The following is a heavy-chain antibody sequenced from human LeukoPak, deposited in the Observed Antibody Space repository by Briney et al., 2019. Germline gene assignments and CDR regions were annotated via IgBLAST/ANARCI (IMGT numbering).Heavy chain of an antibody. D-gene: IGHD2-2*03. CDR3: AREMGIVVVPAAIRSYYYYGMDV. Sequence: GGSLRLSCAASGFTFSSYSMNWVRQAPGKGLEWVSSISSSSSYIYYADSVKGRFTISRDNAKNSLYLQMNSLRAEDTAVYYCAREMGIVVVPAAIRSYYYYGMDVWGQGTTVTVSS. CDR1: GFTFSSYS. V-gene: IGHV3-21*01. CDR2: ISSSSSYI. J-gene: IGHJ6*02.